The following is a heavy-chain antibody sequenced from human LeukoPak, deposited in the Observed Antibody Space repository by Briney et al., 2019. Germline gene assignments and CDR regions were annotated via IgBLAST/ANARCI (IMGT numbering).Heavy chain of an antibody. CDR2: IISKTDGGTT. D-gene: IGHD3-3*01. Sequence: PGGSLRLSCAASGFTFDNAWMNWVRQAPGKGLEWVGCIISKTDGGTTDYAAPVKGRFTISRDDSKNTLYLQMNSLKTEDTAVYYCTRGLYGVVNAAFDIWGQGTMVTVSS. CDR1: GFTFDNAW. CDR3: TRGLYGVVNAAFDI. J-gene: IGHJ3*02. V-gene: IGHV3-15*01.